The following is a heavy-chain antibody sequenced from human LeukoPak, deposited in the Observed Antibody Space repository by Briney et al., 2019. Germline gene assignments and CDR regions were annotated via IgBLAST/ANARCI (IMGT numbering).Heavy chain of an antibody. J-gene: IGHJ4*02. CDR2: ISYDGSNE. CDR3: ARDYYYDSGGYYSFDY. D-gene: IGHD3-22*01. CDR1: GFTFSSYA. Sequence: PGGSLRLSCAASGFTFSSYAMHWVRRAPGKGLQWVAVISYDGSNEYYADSVKGRFTISRDNSRNTLYLQMNNSLRAEDTAVYYCARDYYYDSGGYYSFDYWGQGTQATVSS. V-gene: IGHV3-30*04.